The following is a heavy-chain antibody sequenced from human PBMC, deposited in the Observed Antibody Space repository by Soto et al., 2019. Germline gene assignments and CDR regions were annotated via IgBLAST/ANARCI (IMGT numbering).Heavy chain of an antibody. V-gene: IGHV4-59*08. CDR2: IYYSGST. J-gene: IGHJ2*01. Sequence: QVQLQESGPGLVKPSETLSLTCTVSGGSISSYYGSWIRQPPGKGLEWIGYIYYSGSTNYNPSLKSRVTISVDTSKNQFSLKLSSVTAADTAVYYCARPLYGDSGWFDLWGRGTLVTVSS. D-gene: IGHD4-17*01. CDR3: ARPLYGDSGWFDL. CDR1: GGSISSYY.